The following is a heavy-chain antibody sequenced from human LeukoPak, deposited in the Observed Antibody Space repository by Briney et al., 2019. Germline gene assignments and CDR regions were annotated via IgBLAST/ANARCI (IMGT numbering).Heavy chain of an antibody. Sequence: GGSLRLSRAASGFTFSNYAMNWVRQAPGKGLEWVSRINSDGSSTSYADSVKGRFTISRDNAKNTLYLQMNSLRAEDTAVYYCARASDSSGYAHDYWGQGTLVTVSS. J-gene: IGHJ4*02. CDR1: GFTFSNYA. CDR2: INSDGSST. D-gene: IGHD3-22*01. CDR3: ARASDSSGYAHDY. V-gene: IGHV3-74*01.